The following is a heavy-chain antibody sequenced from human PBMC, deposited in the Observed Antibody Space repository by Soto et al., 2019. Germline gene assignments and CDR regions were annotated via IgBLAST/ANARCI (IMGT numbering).Heavy chain of an antibody. CDR3: AKDLIDYSISYFDY. CDR1: GFSFSNYA. CDR2: ITSTGYT. V-gene: IGHV3-23*01. Sequence: GGSLRLSCATSGFSFSNYAMSWVRQAPGKGLEWVAGITSTGYTYYVESLKGRFTISRDNSKNTVSLQMNSLRAEDTAVYYCAKDLIDYSISYFDYWGQGTLVTVSS. D-gene: IGHD4-4*01. J-gene: IGHJ4*02.